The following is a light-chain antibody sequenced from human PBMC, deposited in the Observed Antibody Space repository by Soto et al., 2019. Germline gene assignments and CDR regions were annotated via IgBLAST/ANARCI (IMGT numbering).Light chain of an antibody. CDR2: GAS. CDR3: QQYGDSPRT. Sequence: ENVLTQSPGTLSLSPGERATLSCRASQSVSNRDFSWYQQKPGQAPRLLIYGASSRATGIPDRFSGSGSGTDFTLTISRLEPEDFAVYYCQQYGDSPRTFGQGTKVDIK. J-gene: IGKJ1*01. CDR1: QSVSNRD. V-gene: IGKV3-20*01.